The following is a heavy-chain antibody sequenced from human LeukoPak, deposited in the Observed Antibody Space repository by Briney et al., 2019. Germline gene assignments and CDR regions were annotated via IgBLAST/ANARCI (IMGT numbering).Heavy chain of an antibody. CDR1: GGSISSSSYY. Sequence: SETLSLTCTVSGGSISSSSYYWGWIRQPPGKGLEWIGSMYYSGSTYYNPSLKSRVTISGDTSKNQFSLNLSSVTAADTAVYYCARDSSSRTRYYKNFDYWGQGTLVTVSS. V-gene: IGHV4-39*01. CDR3: ARDSSSRTRYYKNFDY. CDR2: MYYSGST. J-gene: IGHJ4*02. D-gene: IGHD6-13*01.